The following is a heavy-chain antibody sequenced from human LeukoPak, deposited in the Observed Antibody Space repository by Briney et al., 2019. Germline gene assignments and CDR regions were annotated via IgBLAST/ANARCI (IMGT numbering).Heavy chain of an antibody. CDR3: ARHDDSSERVDY. CDR1: GGSFSGYY. CDR2: INHSGST. J-gene: IGHJ4*02. D-gene: IGHD3-22*01. V-gene: IGHV4-34*01. Sequence: SETLSLTCAVYGGSFSGYYWSWIRQPPGKGLEWIGEINHSGSTNYNPSLKSRVTISVDTSKNQFSLKLSSVTAADTAVYYCARHDDSSERVDYWGQGTLVTVSS.